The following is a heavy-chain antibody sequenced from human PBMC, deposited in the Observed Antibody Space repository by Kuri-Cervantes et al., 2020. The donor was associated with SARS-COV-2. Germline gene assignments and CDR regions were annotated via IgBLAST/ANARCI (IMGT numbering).Heavy chain of an antibody. CDR2: INAGNGNT. J-gene: IGHJ6*03. D-gene: IGHD2-2*02. CDR3: ARKCHYNYMDV. Sequence: ASVKVSCKASGYTFTSYGISWVRQAPGQGLEWMGWINAGNGNTKYSQKFQGRVTITRDTSASTAYMELSSLRSEDTAVYYCARKCHYNYMDVWGKGTTVTVSS. CDR1: GYTFTSYG. V-gene: IGHV1-3*01.